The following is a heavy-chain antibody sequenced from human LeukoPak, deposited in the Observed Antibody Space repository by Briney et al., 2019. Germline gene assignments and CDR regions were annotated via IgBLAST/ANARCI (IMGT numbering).Heavy chain of an antibody. V-gene: IGHV3-20*04. CDR2: INWNGGST. D-gene: IGHD3-16*02. Sequence: GGSLRLSCAASGFTFSSYSMNWVRQAPGKGLEWVSGINWNGGSTGYADSVKGRFTISRDNAKNSLYLQMNSLRAEDTALYYCARSTGYYDYVWGSYRSHYFDYWGQGTLVTVSS. J-gene: IGHJ4*02. CDR3: ARSTGYYDYVWGSYRSHYFDY. CDR1: GFTFSSYS.